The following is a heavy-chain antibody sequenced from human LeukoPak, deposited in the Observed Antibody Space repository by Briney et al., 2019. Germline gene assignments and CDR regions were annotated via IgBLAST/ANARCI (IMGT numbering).Heavy chain of an antibody. J-gene: IGHJ4*02. Sequence: PGGSLRLSCAASGFTFSTYWMSWVRQAPWKGLEWVANIKQDGSEKYYVDSVKGRFTISRDNAKNSLYLQMNSLRAEDTAVYYCARDPDYGGNSENYWGQGTLVTVSS. CDR3: ARDPDYGGNSENY. CDR2: IKQDGSEK. D-gene: IGHD4-23*01. V-gene: IGHV3-7*01. CDR1: GFTFSTYW.